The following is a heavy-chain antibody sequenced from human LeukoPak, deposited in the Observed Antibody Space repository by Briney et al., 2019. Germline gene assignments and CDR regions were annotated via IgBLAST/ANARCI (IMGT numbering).Heavy chain of an antibody. CDR1: GFTFSSYE. D-gene: IGHD1-26*01. V-gene: IGHV3-48*03. Sequence: PGGSLRLSCAASGFTFSSYEMNWVRQAPGKGLEWVSYISSGGSTIYYADSVKGRFTISRDNAKNSLYLQMNSLRAEDTAVYYCARVSYGGSLDYWGQGTLVTVSS. J-gene: IGHJ4*02. CDR3: ARVSYGGSLDY. CDR2: ISSGGSTI.